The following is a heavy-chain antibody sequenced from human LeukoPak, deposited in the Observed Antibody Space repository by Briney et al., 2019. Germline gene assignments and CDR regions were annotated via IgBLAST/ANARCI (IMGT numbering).Heavy chain of an antibody. CDR3: ATGIAAAGPPRGY. CDR1: GFTFSSYS. Sequence: PGGSLRLSCAAFGFTFSSYSMNWVRQAPGKGLEWVSSISSSSSYIYYADSVKGRFTISRDNAKNSLYLQMNSLRAEDTAVYYCATGIAAAGPPRGYWGQGTLVTVSS. CDR2: ISSSSSYI. J-gene: IGHJ4*02. V-gene: IGHV3-21*01. D-gene: IGHD6-13*01.